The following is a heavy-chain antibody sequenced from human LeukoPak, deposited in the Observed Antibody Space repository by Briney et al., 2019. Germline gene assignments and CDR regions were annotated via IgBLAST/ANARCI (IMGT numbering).Heavy chain of an antibody. V-gene: IGHV3-74*01. J-gene: IGHJ4*02. D-gene: IGHD3-3*01. CDR2: IKTDGSNT. CDR1: GFTFSSYA. Sequence: GGSLRLSCAASGFTFSSYAMHWVRQAPGEGLVWVSRIKTDGSNTAYADPVKGRFTISRDNARNTLYLQMNDLRAEDTAVYYCATDFGTVFGVILNWGQGTLVTVSS. CDR3: ATDFGTVFGVILN.